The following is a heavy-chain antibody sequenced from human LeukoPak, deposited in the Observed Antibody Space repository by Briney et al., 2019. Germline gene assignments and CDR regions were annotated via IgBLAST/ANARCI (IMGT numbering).Heavy chain of an antibody. CDR3: ARVRAVAGGDVDY. D-gene: IGHD6-19*01. CDR2: IYYSVST. J-gene: IGHJ4*02. CDR1: GGSMSGSTYY. V-gene: IGHV4-39*02. Sequence: PSETLSLTCTVSGGSMSGSTYYWGWIRQPPGKGLEWIGSIYYSVSTYYNPSLKSRVTISVDTSKNRFSLRLSSVTAADTAVYYCARVRAVAGGDVDYWGQGTLVTVSS.